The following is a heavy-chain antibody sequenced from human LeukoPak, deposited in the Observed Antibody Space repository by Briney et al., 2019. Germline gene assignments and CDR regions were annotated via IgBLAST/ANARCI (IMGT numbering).Heavy chain of an antibody. CDR1: GGTFSSYA. Sequence: SVKVSCKASGGTFSSYAISWVRQAPGQGLEWMGRIIPILGIANYAQKFQGRVTITADKSTSTAYMELSSLRSEDTAVYYCARGGYDSSGFLYWGQGTLVTVSS. V-gene: IGHV1-69*04. D-gene: IGHD3-22*01. CDR2: IIPILGIA. CDR3: ARGGYDSSGFLY. J-gene: IGHJ4*02.